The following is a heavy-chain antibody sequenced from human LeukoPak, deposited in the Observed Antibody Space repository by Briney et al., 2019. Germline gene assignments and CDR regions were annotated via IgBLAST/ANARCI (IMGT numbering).Heavy chain of an antibody. J-gene: IGHJ4*02. Sequence: PGGSLRLSCAASGFTFSSYGMHWVRQAPGKGLEWVAVISYDGSNKYYADSVKGRFTISRDNSKNTLYLQMNSLRAEDTAVYYCAKVPQGNWNSSYWGQGTLVTVSS. CDR1: GFTFSSYG. CDR3: AKVPQGNWNSSY. V-gene: IGHV3-30*18. D-gene: IGHD1-1*01. CDR2: ISYDGSNK.